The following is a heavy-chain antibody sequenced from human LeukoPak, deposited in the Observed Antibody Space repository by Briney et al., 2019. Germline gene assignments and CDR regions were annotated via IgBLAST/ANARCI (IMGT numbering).Heavy chain of an antibody. CDR3: ARRGNDLWFGCFDY. CDR2: FIPIFGTS. CDR1: GGTFSNYG. J-gene: IGHJ4*02. V-gene: IGHV1-69*05. Sequence: SVKVSCKASGGTFSNYGISWMRQAPGQGLEWMGDFIPIFGTSNFAQRFQGRVTITTDASTSTAYMELSSLRSEDTAVYYCARRGNDLWFGCFDYWGQGTLVTVSS. D-gene: IGHD3/OR15-3a*01.